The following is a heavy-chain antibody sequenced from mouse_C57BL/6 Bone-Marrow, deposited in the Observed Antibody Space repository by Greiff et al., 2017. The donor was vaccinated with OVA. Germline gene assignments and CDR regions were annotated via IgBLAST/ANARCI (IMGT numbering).Heavy chain of an antibody. V-gene: IGHV5-2*01. Sequence: EVNLVESGGGLVQPGESLKLSCESTEYEFPSHYMSWVRKTPGKRLELVAAINSDGGSTYYPDTMKSRFIISRDNPKKTLYLQMSSMRSEDTALYYCARHAVRRDMDYWGQGTSVTVSS. D-gene: IGHD1-1*01. CDR3: ARHAVRRDMDY. CDR1: EYEFPSHY. J-gene: IGHJ4*01. CDR2: INSDGGST.